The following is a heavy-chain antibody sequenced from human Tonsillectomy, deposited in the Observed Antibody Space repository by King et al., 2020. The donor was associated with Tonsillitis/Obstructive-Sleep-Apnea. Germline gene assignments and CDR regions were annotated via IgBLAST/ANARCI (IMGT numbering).Heavy chain of an antibody. CDR1: GFTFSSYD. J-gene: IGHJ2*01. CDR3: AKDENWYFDL. Sequence: VQLVESGGGLVQPGGSLRLSCAASGFTFSSYDMSWVRQAPGKGLEWFSGISANGGSTYYADSVKGRFTISRDNSKNTLYLQMNSLRAEDTAVYYCAKDENWYFDLWGRGTLVTVSS. CDR2: ISANGGST. V-gene: IGHV3-23*04.